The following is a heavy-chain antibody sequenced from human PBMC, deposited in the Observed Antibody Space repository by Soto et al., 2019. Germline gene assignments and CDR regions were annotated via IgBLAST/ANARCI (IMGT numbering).Heavy chain of an antibody. Sequence: GGSLRLSCAASGFTFSSYAMSWVRQAPGKGLEWVSAISGSGGSTYYADSVKGRFTISRDNSKNTLYLQMNSLRAEDTAVYYCAKGRWSVVVVAATSFDPWGQGTLVTVSS. J-gene: IGHJ5*02. D-gene: IGHD2-15*01. CDR2: ISGSGGST. CDR1: GFTFSSYA. V-gene: IGHV3-23*01. CDR3: AKGRWSVVVVAATSFDP.